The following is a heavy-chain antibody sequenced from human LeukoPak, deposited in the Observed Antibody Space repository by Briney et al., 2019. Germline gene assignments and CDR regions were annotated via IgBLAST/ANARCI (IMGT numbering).Heavy chain of an antibody. CDR1: GFTFSSYS. D-gene: IGHD6-19*01. CDR3: ARDGSSGWKFYYYYYMDV. V-gene: IGHV3-21*01. J-gene: IGHJ6*03. CDR2: ISSSSSYI. Sequence: GSLRLSCAASGFTFSSYSMNWVRQAPGKGLEWVSSISSSSSYIYYADSVKGRFTISRDNAKNSLYLQMNSLRAEDTAVYYCARDGSSGWKFYYYYYMDVWGKGTTVTISS.